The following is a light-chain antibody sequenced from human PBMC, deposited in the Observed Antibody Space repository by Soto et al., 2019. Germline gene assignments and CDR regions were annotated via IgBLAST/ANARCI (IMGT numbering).Light chain of an antibody. J-gene: IGLJ3*02. CDR3: CSYGGSSTWL. CDR1: TTNVATYNY. V-gene: IGLV2-11*01. Sequence: QSALTQPLSVSGSPGQSVTISCTGTTTNVATYNYVSWYQHHPGKAPKLILYNVSERPSGASDRFSGSKSGNAASLTISGLQADDEADYCCCSYGGSSTWLFGGGTKLTVL. CDR2: NVS.